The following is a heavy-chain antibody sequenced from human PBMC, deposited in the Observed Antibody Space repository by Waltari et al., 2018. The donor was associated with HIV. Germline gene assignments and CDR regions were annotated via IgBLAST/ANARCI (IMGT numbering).Heavy chain of an antibody. CDR3: TRGTFTVTYYFDY. V-gene: IGHV3-49*03. Sequence: EVQLGESGGGLVEPGRSLRPSCATSGFSFGVYALSWFRQPPGKGLEWVGFIRSKAYGGTTQYAASVKGRFTISRDDSKSIAYLQMNSLKTEDTALYYCTRGTFTVTYYFDYWGRGTLVTVSS. J-gene: IGHJ4*02. CDR1: GFSFGVYA. D-gene: IGHD4-17*01. CDR2: IRSKAYGGTT.